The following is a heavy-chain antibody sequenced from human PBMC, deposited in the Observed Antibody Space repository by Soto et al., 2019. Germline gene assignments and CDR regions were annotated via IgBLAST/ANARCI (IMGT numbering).Heavy chain of an antibody. Sequence: SETLSLTCAVSGDSVTSNFWWSWVRQPAGKGLEWIGEAYHNGLTDYNPSLKSRVTMSVDTSKNEFSLKLTSLTAADTAIYYCARDAAVPGESDRFDYWGQGTLVTVSS. CDR1: GDSVTSNFW. CDR2: AYHNGLT. D-gene: IGHD6-19*01. J-gene: IGHJ4*02. CDR3: ARDAAVPGESDRFDY. V-gene: IGHV4-4*02.